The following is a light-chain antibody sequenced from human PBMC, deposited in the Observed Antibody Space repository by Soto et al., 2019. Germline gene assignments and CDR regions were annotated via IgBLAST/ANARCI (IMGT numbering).Light chain of an antibody. CDR2: GAS. J-gene: IGKJ4*02. CDR1: QNIRFW. CDR3: QQVHTFPLM. V-gene: IGKV1D-12*01. Sequence: DIQMTQPPSFVSASIGDRVTITCRASQNIRFWLAWYQQKPGKAPKSLIRGASSLQPGVPSRFSGSCSGTDFTLTITSLQPEDFATSFCQQVHTFPLMFGGGT.